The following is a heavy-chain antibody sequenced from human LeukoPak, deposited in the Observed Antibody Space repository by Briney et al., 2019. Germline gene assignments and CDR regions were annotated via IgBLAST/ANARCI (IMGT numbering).Heavy chain of an antibody. CDR2: ISAYNGNT. CDR1: GYTFTSYG. J-gene: IGHJ6*02. D-gene: IGHD4-17*01. Sequence: ASVKVSCKASGYTFTSYGISWVRHAPGQGLEWMGWISAYNGNTNYAQKLQGRVTMTTDTSTSTAYMELRSLRSDDTAVYYCARDPATTVTPYYYGMDVWGQGTTVTVSS. CDR3: ARDPATTVTPYYYGMDV. V-gene: IGHV1-18*01.